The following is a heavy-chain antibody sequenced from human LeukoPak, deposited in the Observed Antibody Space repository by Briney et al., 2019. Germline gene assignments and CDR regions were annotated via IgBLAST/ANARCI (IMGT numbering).Heavy chain of an antibody. CDR1: GGSISSYY. J-gene: IGHJ4*02. CDR3: ASTYYYDSSGYYLDY. CDR2: IYYSGST. V-gene: IGHV4-59*01. Sequence: SETLSLTCTVSGGSISSYYWSWIRQPPGKGLEWIGYIYYSGSTNYNPSLKSRVTISVGTSKNQFSLKLSSVTAADTAVYYCASTYYYDSSGYYLDYWGQGTLVTVSS. D-gene: IGHD3-22*01.